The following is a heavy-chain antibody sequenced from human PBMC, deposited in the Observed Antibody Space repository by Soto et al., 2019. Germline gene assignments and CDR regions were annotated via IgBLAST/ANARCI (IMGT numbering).Heavy chain of an antibody. CDR3: ASVPGVSEYYFDY. CDR2: ISYDGSNK. D-gene: IGHD2-8*01. CDR1: GFTFSSYA. V-gene: IGHV3-30-3*01. Sequence: GGSLRLSCAASGFTFSSYAMHWVRQAPGKGLEWVAVISYDGSNKYYADSVKGRFTISRDNSKNTLYLQMNSLRAEDTAVYYCASVPGVSEYYFDYWGQGTLVTVSS. J-gene: IGHJ4*02.